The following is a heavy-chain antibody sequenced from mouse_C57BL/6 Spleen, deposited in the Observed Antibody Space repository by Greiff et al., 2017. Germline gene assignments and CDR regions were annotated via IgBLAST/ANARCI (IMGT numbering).Heavy chain of an antibody. CDR3: ARTLITAGGFAY. J-gene: IGHJ3*01. CDR1: GYSITSGYY. D-gene: IGHD1-1*01. V-gene: IGHV3-6*01. CDR2: ISYDGSN. Sequence: VQLQQSGPGLVKPSQSLSFTCSVSGYSITSGYYWNWNRQFPGNKLEWMGYISYDGSNNYNASIRNRISITRDTSKNQCFLKLNSVTTEDTATYYCARTLITAGGFAYWGQGTLVTVSA.